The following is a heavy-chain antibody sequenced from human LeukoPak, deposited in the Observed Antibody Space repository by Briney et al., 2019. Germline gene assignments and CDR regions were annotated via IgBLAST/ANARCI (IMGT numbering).Heavy chain of an antibody. V-gene: IGHV3-66*01. Sequence: GGSLRLSCATSGFTFSNYWMHWVRQAPGKGLEWVSVIYSGGSTYYADSVRGRFTISRDNSKNTLYLQMNSLRAEDTAMYYCARDPGGNQNGFDIWGQGTMVTVSS. CDR3: ARDPGGNQNGFDI. J-gene: IGHJ3*02. CDR2: IYSGGST. D-gene: IGHD3-16*01. CDR1: GFTFSNYW.